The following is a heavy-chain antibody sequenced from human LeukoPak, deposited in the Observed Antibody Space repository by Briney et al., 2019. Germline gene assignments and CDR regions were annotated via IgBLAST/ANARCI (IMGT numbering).Heavy chain of an antibody. J-gene: IGHJ4*02. V-gene: IGHV3-21*01. CDR1: GFTFSSYS. CDR2: ISSSSSYI. D-gene: IGHD3-22*01. Sequence: GGSLGLSCAASGFTFSSYSMKWVRQAPGKGLEWVSSISSSSSYIYYADSVKGRFTISRDNAKNSLYLQMDSLRAEDTAVYYCARGYDSSGYFPDYWGQGTLVTVSS. CDR3: ARGYDSSGYFPDY.